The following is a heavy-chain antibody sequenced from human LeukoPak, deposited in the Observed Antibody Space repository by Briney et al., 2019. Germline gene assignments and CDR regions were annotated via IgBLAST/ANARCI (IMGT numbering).Heavy chain of an antibody. J-gene: IGHJ5*02. CDR1: GGSISSYY. Sequence: SETLSLTCTVSGGSISSYYWSWIRQPPGKGLEWIGYIYYSGSTNYNPSLKSRVTISVDTSKNQFSLKLSPVTAADTAVYYCARAHLRYFDWLNWFDPWGQGTLVTVSS. V-gene: IGHV4-59*01. CDR3: ARAHLRYFDWLNWFDP. CDR2: IYYSGST. D-gene: IGHD3-9*01.